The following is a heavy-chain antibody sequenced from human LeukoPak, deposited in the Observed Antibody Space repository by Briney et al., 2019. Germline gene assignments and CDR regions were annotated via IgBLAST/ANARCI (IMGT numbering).Heavy chain of an antibody. CDR2: ISYDGSNK. Sequence: GGSLRLSSAASGFTFSSYGMHWVRQAPGKGLEWVAVISYDGSNKYYADSVKGRFTISRDNSKNTLYLQMNSLRAEDTAVYYCAKSSVVAATLGYWGQGTLVTVSS. D-gene: IGHD2-15*01. CDR1: GFTFSSYG. V-gene: IGHV3-30*18. CDR3: AKSSVVAATLGY. J-gene: IGHJ4*02.